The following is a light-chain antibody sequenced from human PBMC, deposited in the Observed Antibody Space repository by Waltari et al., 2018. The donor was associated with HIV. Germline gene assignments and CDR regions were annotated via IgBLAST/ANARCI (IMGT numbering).Light chain of an antibody. CDR3: AAWDDTRVV. V-gene: IGLV1-47*01. CDR2: RNN. J-gene: IGLJ3*02. CDR1: SSNSVSNY. Sequence: QSVLTQPPSASGTPGPRVTLSCSGSSSNSVSNYVSWYHQLPGTAHKLLIYRNNQRPSGVPDRFSGSKSGISGSLAISGLRSDDEADYYCAAWDDTRVVFGGGTKLTVL.